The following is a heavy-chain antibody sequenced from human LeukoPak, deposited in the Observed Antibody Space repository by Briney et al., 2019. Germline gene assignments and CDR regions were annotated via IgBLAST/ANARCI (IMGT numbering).Heavy chain of an antibody. V-gene: IGHV4-34*01. CDR3: ARAAPTRGVIKYFDY. D-gene: IGHD3-10*01. CDR1: GGSFSGYY. J-gene: IGHJ4*02. CDR2: INHSGST. Sequence: PSETLSLTCAVYGGSFSGYYWSWIRQPPGKGLEWIGEINHSGSTNYNPSLKSRVTISVDTSKNQFSLKLSSVTAADTAVYYCARAAPTRGVIKYFDYSGQGTLVTVSS.